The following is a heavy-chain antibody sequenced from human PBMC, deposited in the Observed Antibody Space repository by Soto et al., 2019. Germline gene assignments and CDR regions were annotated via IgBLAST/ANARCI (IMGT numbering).Heavy chain of an antibody. J-gene: IGHJ3*01. V-gene: IGHV3-7*01. CDR2: INQDGSEQ. CDR3: ARKGNWGAFDV. D-gene: IGHD3-16*01. CDR1: GFTFSNYW. Sequence: EVQLVESGGDLVQWGGSLRLSCAASGFTFSNYWMNRVRLAPGKGPEWVANINQDGSEQNYVDSVRGRFTISRDNARNSLYLQMNSLRAEDTAVFYCARKGNWGAFDVWGQGTLVVVSS.